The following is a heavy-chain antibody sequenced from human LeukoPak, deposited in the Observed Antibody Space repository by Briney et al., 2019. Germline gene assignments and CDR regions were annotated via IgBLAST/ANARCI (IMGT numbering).Heavy chain of an antibody. CDR2: ISWNSGSI. Sequence: PGRSLRLSCAASGFTFDDYAMHWVRQAPGKGLEWVSGISWNSGSIGYADSVKGRFTISRDNAKNSLYLQMNSLRAEDTALYYCAKGRAYSSSHFDYRGQGTLVTVSS. J-gene: IGHJ4*02. V-gene: IGHV3-9*01. CDR3: AKGRAYSSSHFDY. CDR1: GFTFDDYA. D-gene: IGHD6-13*01.